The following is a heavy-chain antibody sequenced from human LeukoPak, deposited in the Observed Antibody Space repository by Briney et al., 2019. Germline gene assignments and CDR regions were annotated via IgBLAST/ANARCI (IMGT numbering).Heavy chain of an antibody. J-gene: IGHJ4*02. D-gene: IGHD3-22*01. Sequence: GASVKVSCKASGGTFSSYAISWVRQAPGQGLEWMGGIIPIFGTANYAQKFQGRVTITADESTSTAYMELSSLRSKDTAVYYCARGAYYYDSSGYYFDYWGQGTLVTVSS. CDR3: ARGAYYYDSSGYYFDY. V-gene: IGHV1-69*13. CDR2: IIPIFGTA. CDR1: GGTFSSYA.